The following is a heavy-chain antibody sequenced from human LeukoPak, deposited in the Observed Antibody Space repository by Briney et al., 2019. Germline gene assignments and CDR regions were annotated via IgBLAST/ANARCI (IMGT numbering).Heavy chain of an antibody. CDR2: IYHSGST. J-gene: IGHJ6*03. CDR1: VGSISSSNW. CDR3: ARGIRIAARYYYYYMDV. D-gene: IGHD6-6*01. Sequence: SETLSLTCAVSVGSISSSNWWSWVRQPPGKGLEWIGEIYHSGSTNYNPSLKSRVTISVDKSKNQFSLKLSSVTAADTAVYYCARGIRIAARYYYYYMDVWGKGTTVTVSS. V-gene: IGHV4-4*02.